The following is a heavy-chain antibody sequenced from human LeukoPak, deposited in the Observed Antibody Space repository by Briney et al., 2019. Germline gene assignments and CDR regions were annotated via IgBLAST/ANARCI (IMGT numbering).Heavy chain of an antibody. CDR2: ISAYNGKT. V-gene: IGHV1-18*01. CDR3: ARDSRVVTATPFDY. Sequence: GASVKVSCKASGYTFTSYGISWVRQAPGQGLEWMGWISAYNGKTNYAQKLQGRVTMTTETSTSTAYMELRSLRSDDPAVYYCARDSRVVTATPFDYWGQGTLVTVSS. D-gene: IGHD2-21*02. CDR1: GYTFTSYG. J-gene: IGHJ4*02.